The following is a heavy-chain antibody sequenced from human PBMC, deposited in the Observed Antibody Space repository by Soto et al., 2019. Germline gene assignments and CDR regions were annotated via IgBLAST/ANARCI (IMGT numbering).Heavy chain of an antibody. CDR1: GFSFETYS. CDR2: ISTTSIYI. J-gene: IGHJ3*02. Sequence: EVQLVESGGGLVKPGGSLRLSCAASGFSFETYSMNWVRQAPGKGLEWVSTISTTSIYIDYAGSVKGRFTISRDNAKNSLFLQMNSLRAEYTARYYCAKYFGDFDGFDILGPGTTVTVSS. V-gene: IGHV3-21*02. CDR3: AKYFGDFDGFDI. D-gene: IGHD4-17*01.